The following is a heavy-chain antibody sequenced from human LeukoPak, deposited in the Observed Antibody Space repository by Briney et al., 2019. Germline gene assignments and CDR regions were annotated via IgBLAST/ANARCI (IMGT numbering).Heavy chain of an antibody. CDR1: GFTFRNHW. CDR3: ARDAAGLDY. J-gene: IGHJ4*02. V-gene: IGHV3-74*01. Sequence: GGSLRLSCAASGFTFRNHWMHWVRQTPGKGLVWVSRIKGDGTTTTYADSVKGRFTISRDNAKNTVDLQMNSLKGEATGVYYCARDAAGLDYWGQGTLVTVSS. D-gene: IGHD1-14*01. CDR2: IKGDGTTT.